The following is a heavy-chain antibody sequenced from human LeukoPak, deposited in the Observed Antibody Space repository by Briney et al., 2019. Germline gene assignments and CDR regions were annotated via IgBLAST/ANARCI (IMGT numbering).Heavy chain of an antibody. J-gene: IGHJ4*02. D-gene: IGHD6-13*01. Sequence: PGGSLRLSCAASGFTFSSYEMNWVRQAPGKGLEWVSSISSSSSYIYYADSVKGRFTISRDNAKNSLYLQMNSLRAEDTAVYYCASARGSSWHYWGQGTLVTVSS. CDR1: GFTFSSYE. CDR3: ASARGSSWHY. V-gene: IGHV3-21*01. CDR2: ISSSSSYI.